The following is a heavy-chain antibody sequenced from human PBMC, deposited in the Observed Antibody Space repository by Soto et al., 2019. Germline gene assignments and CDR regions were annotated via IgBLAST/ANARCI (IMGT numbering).Heavy chain of an antibody. Sequence: ASVKVSCKASGYTFSSYGISWVRQAPGQGLEWMGWISVHNGDTNYAQKVQGRVTMTTDKSTSTAFMELRSLRSDDTALYYCTVGVRFYGPDSLDMWGQGTMVTVSS. V-gene: IGHV1-18*01. D-gene: IGHD3-3*01. CDR3: TVGVRFYGPDSLDM. CDR1: GYTFSSYG. CDR2: ISVHNGDT. J-gene: IGHJ3*02.